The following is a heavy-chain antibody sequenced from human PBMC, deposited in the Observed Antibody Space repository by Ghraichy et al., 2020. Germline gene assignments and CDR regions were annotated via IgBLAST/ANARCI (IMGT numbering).Heavy chain of an antibody. J-gene: IGHJ4*02. D-gene: IGHD3-22*01. V-gene: IGHV3-48*02. CDR1: GFTFSSYS. CDR2: ISSSSSTI. Sequence: GGSLRLSCAASGFTFSSYSMNWVRQAPGKGLEWVSYISSSSSTIYYADSVKGRFTISRDNAKNSLYLQMNSLRDEDTAVYYCARTYYYDSSGYSPFDYWGQGTLVTVSS. CDR3: ARTYYYDSSGYSPFDY.